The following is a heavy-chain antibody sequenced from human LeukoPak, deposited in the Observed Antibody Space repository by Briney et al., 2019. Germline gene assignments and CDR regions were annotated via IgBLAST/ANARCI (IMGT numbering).Heavy chain of an antibody. CDR1: GFAFSTSN. Sequence: GGSLRLSCAASGFAFSTSNMNWIRQTPGKGLEWVSSISSGSTYIYYADSLKGRFTVSRDNAKSSLSLQMNSLRAEDTAIYYCAKDYSTSWWFHYWGQGTLVTVSS. CDR2: ISSGSTYI. CDR3: AKDYSTSWWFHY. V-gene: IGHV3-21*04. J-gene: IGHJ4*02. D-gene: IGHD6-13*01.